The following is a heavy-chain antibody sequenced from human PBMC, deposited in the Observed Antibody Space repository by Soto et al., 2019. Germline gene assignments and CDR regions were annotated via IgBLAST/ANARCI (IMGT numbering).Heavy chain of an antibody. J-gene: IGHJ4*02. CDR3: ARQIYDSDTGPNLQYYIDS. D-gene: IGHD3-22*01. CDR1: GYSFAGYW. V-gene: IGHV5-10-1*01. CDR2: IDPSDSQT. Sequence: PGESLKISCKGSGYSFAGYWITWVRQKPGKGLEWMGRIDPSDSQTYYSPSFRGHVTISVTKSITTVFLQWSSLRASDTAMYYCARQIYDSDTGPNLQYYIDSWGQRTPVTVSS.